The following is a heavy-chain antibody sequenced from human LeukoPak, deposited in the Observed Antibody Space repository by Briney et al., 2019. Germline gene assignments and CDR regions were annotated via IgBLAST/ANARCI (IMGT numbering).Heavy chain of an antibody. CDR3: AKDHGSGSFMDV. CDR2: ISGSGGST. CDR1: GFTFSSYA. J-gene: IGHJ6*02. D-gene: IGHD3-22*01. Sequence: PGGSLRLSCAASGFTFSSYAMSWVRQAPGKGLEWVSAISGSGGSTYYANSVKGRFTISRDNSKNTLYLQMNSLRAEDTAVYYCAKDHGSGSFMDVWGQGTTVTVSS. V-gene: IGHV3-23*01.